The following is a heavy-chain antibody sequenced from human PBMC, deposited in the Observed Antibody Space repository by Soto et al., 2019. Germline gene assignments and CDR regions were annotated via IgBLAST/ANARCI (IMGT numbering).Heavy chain of an antibody. Sequence: QVQLQESGPGLVKPSQTLSLTCTVSGGSISSGGYYWSWIRQHPGKGLEWIGYIDYSGSTYYNPSHKSQVTTSVYTSKNQFSLKLSSVTAADTAVYYGARDGTRGDQGYWGQGTLVTVSS. J-gene: IGHJ4*02. D-gene: IGHD2-21*02. V-gene: IGHV4-31*01. CDR1: GGSISSGGYY. CDR2: IDYSGST. CDR3: ARDGTRGDQGY.